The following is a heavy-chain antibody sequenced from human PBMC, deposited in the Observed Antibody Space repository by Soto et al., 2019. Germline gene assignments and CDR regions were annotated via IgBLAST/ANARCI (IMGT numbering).Heavy chain of an antibody. CDR1: GFTFSRYA. J-gene: IGHJ2*01. CDR2: ISSNGGST. CDR3: ARVYGSRSYYPVDWYFDL. Sequence: EVQLVESGGGLVQPGGSLRLSCAASGFTFSRYAMHWVRQAPGKGLEYVSAISSNGGSTYYANSVKGRFTISRDNSKNTLYLQMGSLGAEDMAVYYCARVYGSRSYYPVDWYFDLWGRGTLVTVSS. D-gene: IGHD3-10*01. V-gene: IGHV3-64*01.